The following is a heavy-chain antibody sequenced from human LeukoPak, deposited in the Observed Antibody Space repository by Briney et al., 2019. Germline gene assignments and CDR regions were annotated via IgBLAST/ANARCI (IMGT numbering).Heavy chain of an antibody. CDR2: ISSSGSTI. V-gene: IGHV3-48*03. CDR1: GFTFSSYE. D-gene: IGHD3-22*01. CDR3: ARDYYYDSSGYYYYYYGMDV. J-gene: IGHJ6*02. Sequence: PGGSLRLSCAASGFTFSSYEMNWVRQAPGKGLEWVSYISSSGSTIYYADSVKGRFTISRDNAKNSLYLQMNSLRAEDTAVYYCARDYYYDSSGYYYYYYGMDVWGQGTRVSVSS.